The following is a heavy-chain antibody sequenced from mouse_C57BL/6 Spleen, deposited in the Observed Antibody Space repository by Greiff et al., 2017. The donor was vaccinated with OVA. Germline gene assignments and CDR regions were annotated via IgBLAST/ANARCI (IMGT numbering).Heavy chain of an antibody. J-gene: IGHJ2*01. D-gene: IGHD4-1*01. CDR2: ISSGGSYT. Sequence: EVQLQESGGDLVKPGGSLKLSCAASGFTFSSYGMSWVRQTPDKRLEWVATISSGGSYTYYPDSVKGRFTISRDNAKNTLYLQMSSLKSEDTAMYYCARQGTGTGFDYWGQGTTLTVSS. V-gene: IGHV5-6*01. CDR1: GFTFSSYG. CDR3: ARQGTGTGFDY.